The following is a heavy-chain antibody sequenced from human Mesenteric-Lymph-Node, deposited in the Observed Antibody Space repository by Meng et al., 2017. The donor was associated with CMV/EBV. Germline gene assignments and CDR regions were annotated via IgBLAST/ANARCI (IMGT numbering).Heavy chain of an antibody. D-gene: IGHD6-6*01. CDR2: ISSSSSYI. V-gene: IGHV3-21*01. Sequence: GESLKISCAASGFSFSSYWMHWVRQAPGKGLVWVSSISSSSSYIYYADSVKGRFTISRDNAKNSLYLQMNSLRAEDTAVYYCASLFRLIAALPWGQGTLVTVSS. CDR1: GFSFSSYW. CDR3: ASLFRLIAALP. J-gene: IGHJ5*02.